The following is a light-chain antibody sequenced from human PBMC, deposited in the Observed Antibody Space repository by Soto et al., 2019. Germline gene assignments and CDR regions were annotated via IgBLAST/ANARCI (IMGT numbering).Light chain of an antibody. J-gene: IGKJ3*01. V-gene: IGKV1-39*01. CDR3: QESYSTPLT. CDR2: GAS. Sequence: DIQMTQSPSSLSASVGDRVTITCQTSQSINTYLNWYQQTPGKAPKLLIYGASTLQSGVPLRFSGSGSGTDFTLTISSLEPEDFAIYYCQESYSTPLTFGPGTKVDIK. CDR1: QSINTY.